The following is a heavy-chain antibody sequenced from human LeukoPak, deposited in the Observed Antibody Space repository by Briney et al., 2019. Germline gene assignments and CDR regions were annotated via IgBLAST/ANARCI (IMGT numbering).Heavy chain of an antibody. CDR2: IIPIFGTA. J-gene: IGHJ3*02. CDR3: AREKLYSGSYFAVPFDI. Sequence: SSVEVSCKASGGTFSCYAISWVRQAPGQGLEWMGGIIPIFGTANYAQKFQGRVTITADESTSTAYMELSSLRSEDTAVYYCAREKLYSGSYFAVPFDIWGQGTMVTVSS. D-gene: IGHD1-26*01. CDR1: GGTFSCYA. V-gene: IGHV1-69*13.